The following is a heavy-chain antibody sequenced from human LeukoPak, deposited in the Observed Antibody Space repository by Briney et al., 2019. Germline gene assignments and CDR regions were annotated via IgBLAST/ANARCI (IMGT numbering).Heavy chain of an antibody. CDR3: ARYCSGGSCYSAGGFDY. CDR1: GGSISSGGYS. Sequence: SETLSLTCAVSGGSISSGGYSWSWIRQPPGKGLEWIGYIYHSGSTYYNPSLQSRVTISVDRSKNQFSLKLSSVTAADTAVYYCARYCSGGSCYSAGGFDYWGQGTLVTVSS. V-gene: IGHV4-30-2*01. CDR2: IYHSGST. J-gene: IGHJ4*02. D-gene: IGHD2-15*01.